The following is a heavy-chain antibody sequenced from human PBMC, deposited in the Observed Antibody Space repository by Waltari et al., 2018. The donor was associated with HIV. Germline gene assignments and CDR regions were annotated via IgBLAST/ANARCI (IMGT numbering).Heavy chain of an antibody. Sequence: QVQLVESGGGVVQPGRSLRLSCAASGFTFSSYGMHWVRPAPGKGLEWVAVIWYDGSNKYYADSVKGRFTISKDNSKKTLYLQMNSLRAEDTAVYYCARDGVAAAHYYMDVWGKGTTVTVSS. J-gene: IGHJ6*03. CDR1: GFTFSSYG. V-gene: IGHV3-33*01. D-gene: IGHD6-13*01. CDR2: IWYDGSNK. CDR3: ARDGVAAAHYYMDV.